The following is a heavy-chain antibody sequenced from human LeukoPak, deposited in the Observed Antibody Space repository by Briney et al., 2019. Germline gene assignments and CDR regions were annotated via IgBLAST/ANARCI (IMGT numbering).Heavy chain of an antibody. V-gene: IGHV4-4*07. CDR2: IYTSGST. CDR3: ARDLPDILTGYYQTTYWYFDL. D-gene: IGHD3-9*01. J-gene: IGHJ2*01. CDR1: GGSISSYY. Sequence: PSETLSLTCTVSGGSISSYYWSWIRQPAGKGLEWIGRIYTSGSTNYNPSLKSRVTMSVDTSKNQFSLKLSSVTAADTAVYYCARDLPDILTGYYQTTYWYFDLWGRGTLVTVSS.